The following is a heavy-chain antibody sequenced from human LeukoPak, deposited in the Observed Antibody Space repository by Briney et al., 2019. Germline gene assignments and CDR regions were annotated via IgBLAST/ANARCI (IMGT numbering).Heavy chain of an antibody. CDR2: IYYSGST. CDR1: GGSVSTYY. D-gene: IGHD4-17*01. Sequence: SETLSLTCSVSGGSVSTYYWSWIRQPPGKGLEWIAYIYYSGSTSYNPSLTSRVTISVDTSKNQSSLKLTSVTAADTAVYYCARSMTTMTPWDFFYNGMDVWGQGTTVTVSS. V-gene: IGHV4-59*02. J-gene: IGHJ6*02. CDR3: ARSMTTMTPWDFFYNGMDV.